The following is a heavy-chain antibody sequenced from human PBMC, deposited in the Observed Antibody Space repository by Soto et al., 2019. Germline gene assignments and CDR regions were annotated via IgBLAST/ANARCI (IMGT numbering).Heavy chain of an antibody. CDR1: GFTFRSYG. CDR2: ISDDASNK. J-gene: IGHJ5*02. V-gene: IGHV3-30*18. CDR3: AKDADCTKTDCYGGRWASWFDP. D-gene: IGHD2-8*01. Sequence: QVQLVESGGGVAQPGTSLRLSCAASGFTFRSYGMHWVRQAPGKGLEWVAVISDDASNKNYADSVKGRFTISRDNSKNTLYLQMNSLRPEDTALYYCAKDADCTKTDCYGGRWASWFDPWGQGTLVTVSS.